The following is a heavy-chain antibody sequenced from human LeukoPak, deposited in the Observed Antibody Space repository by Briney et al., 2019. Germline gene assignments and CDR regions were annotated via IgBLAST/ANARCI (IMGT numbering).Heavy chain of an antibody. CDR1: GFTFSNYW. J-gene: IGHJ2*01. Sequence: GGSLRLSCAASGFTFSNYWMSWVRQAPGKGLEWLANINQDGSEIYYVDSVKGRFTISRDNGKNSLYLQINSLRADDTAVYYCARDLGSMIVVRTTNWFFDLWGRGTLVTVSS. CDR3: ARDLGSMIVVRTTNWFFDL. V-gene: IGHV3-7*01. CDR2: INQDGSEI. D-gene: IGHD3-22*01.